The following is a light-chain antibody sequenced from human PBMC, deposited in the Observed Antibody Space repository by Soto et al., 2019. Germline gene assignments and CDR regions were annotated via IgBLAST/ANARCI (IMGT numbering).Light chain of an antibody. CDR1: QSVSSSQ. CDR2: EAL. Sequence: DIVLTQSQGTLSLSPGERATLSCRASQSVSSSQLAWYQQKPGQAPRLLIYEALNRATGIPARFSGSGSGTDFTLTISSLEPEDFAVYYCQQRNNWPLTFGGGTKVDIK. V-gene: IGKV3D-20*02. J-gene: IGKJ4*02. CDR3: QQRNNWPLT.